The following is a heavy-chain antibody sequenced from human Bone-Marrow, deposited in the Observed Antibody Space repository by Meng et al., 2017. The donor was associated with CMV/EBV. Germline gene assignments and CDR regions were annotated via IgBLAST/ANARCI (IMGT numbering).Heavy chain of an antibody. CDR2: ITSGSKFI. CDR3: ARSRQLLLGNWFDP. V-gene: IGHV3-21*01. CDR1: GCTFNDYS. J-gene: IGHJ5*02. D-gene: IGHD2-2*01. Sequence: ASGCTFNDYSMNWVRQAPGKGLEWVSSITSGSKFIHYADSVKGRFTIFRDNAKNSLYLQMNSLRVEDTAVYYCARSRQLLLGNWFDPWGQGTLVTVSS.